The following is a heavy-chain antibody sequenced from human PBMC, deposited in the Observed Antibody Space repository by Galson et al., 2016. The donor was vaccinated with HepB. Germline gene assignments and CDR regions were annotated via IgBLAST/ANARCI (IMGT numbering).Heavy chain of an antibody. V-gene: IGHV5-51*01. Sequence: QSGAEVKNPGESLKISCKGSGYSFTNYWIAWVRQMPGKGLEWMGIIYPGDSDTRYSPAFQGQVTISADKSISTAYLQWSSLKASDTAMYYCARSHSSSWYFQVVYWGQGTLVTVYS. CDR1: GYSFTNYW. J-gene: IGHJ4*02. CDR2: IYPGDSDT. CDR3: ARSHSSSWYFQVVY. D-gene: IGHD6-13*01.